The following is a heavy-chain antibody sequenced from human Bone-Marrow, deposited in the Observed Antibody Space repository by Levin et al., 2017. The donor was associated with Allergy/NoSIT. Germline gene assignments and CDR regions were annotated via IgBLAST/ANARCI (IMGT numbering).Heavy chain of an antibody. CDR2: INPSGGST. CDR3: ARDRYSSSSHYARGYHYYSMDV. V-gene: IGHV1-46*01. Sequence: GESLKISCKASGYTFSSNYIHWVRQAPGQGLEWMGIINPSGGSTSYAQKFQGRVTMTRDTSTSTVYMELSRLRSEDTAVYYCARDRYSSSSHYARGYHYYSMDVWGQGTTVTVSS. D-gene: IGHD6-6*01. CDR1: GYTFSSNY. J-gene: IGHJ6*02.